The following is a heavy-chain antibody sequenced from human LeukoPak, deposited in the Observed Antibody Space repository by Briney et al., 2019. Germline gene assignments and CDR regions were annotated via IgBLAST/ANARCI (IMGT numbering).Heavy chain of an antibody. CDR2: LIGSGTST. D-gene: IGHD3-3*01. CDR1: GFTFNNYA. J-gene: IGHJ4*02. V-gene: IGHV3-23*01. Sequence: GGSLTLSCAASGFTFNNYAMSWVRQAPGKGLEWVSVLIGSGTSTYYADSVKGRFTISRDNSKNTLYLQMNSLRAEDTAVYYCAKLVTIFGATPPYYFDYWGQGTLATVSS. CDR3: AKLVTIFGATPPYYFDY.